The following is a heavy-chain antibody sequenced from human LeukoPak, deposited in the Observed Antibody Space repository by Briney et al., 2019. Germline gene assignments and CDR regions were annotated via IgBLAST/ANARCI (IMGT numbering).Heavy chain of an antibody. CDR1: GFTFSSYG. CDR3: AKDGSAVAGSTSFDY. Sequence: GGSLRLSCAASGFTFSSYGMHCVRHAPGKGLECVAVISYDGSNKYYADSVKGRFTISRDNSKNTLYLQMNSLRAEDTAVYYCAKDGSAVAGSTSFDYWGQGTLVTVSS. D-gene: IGHD6-19*01. J-gene: IGHJ4*02. CDR2: ISYDGSNK. V-gene: IGHV3-30*18.